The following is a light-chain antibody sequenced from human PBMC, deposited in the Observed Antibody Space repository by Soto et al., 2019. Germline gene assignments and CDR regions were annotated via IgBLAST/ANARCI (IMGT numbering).Light chain of an antibody. V-gene: IGKV3-20*01. CDR3: QHYGSSPRT. CDR2: GAS. CDR1: QSVSSTY. Sequence: EIVLTQSPGTLSLSPGERATLSCRASQSVSSTYLAWYQQKPGQAPRLLIYGASSRATGIPDRFSASGSGTDFTLTISRLEPEDFAVYYCQHYGSSPRTFDQGTKVEIK. J-gene: IGKJ1*01.